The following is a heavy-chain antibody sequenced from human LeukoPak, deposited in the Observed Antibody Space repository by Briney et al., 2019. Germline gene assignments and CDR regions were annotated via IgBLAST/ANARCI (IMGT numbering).Heavy chain of an antibody. D-gene: IGHD3-10*01. CDR1: GFTFSSYG. J-gene: IGHJ4*02. V-gene: IGHV3-30*03. CDR2: ISYDGSNK. Sequence: GGSLRLSCAASGFTFSSYGMHWVRQAPGKGLEWVAVISYDGSNKYYADSVKGRFTISRDNSKNTLYLQMNSLRAEDTAVYYCARSQYYYGSGSFGEVDYWGQGTLVTVSS. CDR3: ARSQYYYGSGSFGEVDY.